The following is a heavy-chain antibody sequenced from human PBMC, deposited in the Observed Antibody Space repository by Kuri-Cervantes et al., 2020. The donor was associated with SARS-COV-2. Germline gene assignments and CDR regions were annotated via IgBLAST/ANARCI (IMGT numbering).Heavy chain of an antibody. V-gene: IGHV3-30*18. Sequence: GESLKISCAASGFTFSNAWMSWVRQAPGKGLEWVAVISYDGSNKYYADSVKGRFTISRDNSKNTLYLQMNSLRAEDTAVYYCAKDGWELPNDYWGQGTLVTVSS. CDR3: AKDGWELPNDY. D-gene: IGHD1-26*01. CDR1: GFTFSNAW. J-gene: IGHJ4*02. CDR2: ISYDGSNK.